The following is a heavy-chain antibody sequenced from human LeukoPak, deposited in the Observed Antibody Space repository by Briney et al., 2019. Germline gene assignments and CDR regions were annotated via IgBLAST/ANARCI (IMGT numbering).Heavy chain of an antibody. J-gene: IGHJ4*02. CDR1: GGSISSYY. V-gene: IGHV4-59*01. CDR3: ARDSGGAAANLDY. D-gene: IGHD6-13*01. CDR2: IYSSGNT. Sequence: PSETPSLTCTVSGGSISSYYWSWIRQPPGKGLEWIGYIYSSGNTNYNPSLKSRVTISVDTSKNQFSLKLSSVTAADTAVYYCARDSGGAAANLDYWGQGTLVTVSS.